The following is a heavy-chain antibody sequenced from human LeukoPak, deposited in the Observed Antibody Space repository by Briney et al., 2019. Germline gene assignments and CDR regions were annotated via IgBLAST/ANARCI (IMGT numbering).Heavy chain of an antibody. CDR1: GYTFTSYG. CDR2: ISAYNGNT. V-gene: IGHV1-18*01. Sequence: ASVKVSCKASGYTFTSYGISWVRQAPGQGLEWMGWISAYNGNTNYAQKLQGRVTMTTDTSTSTGYMELRSLRSDDTAVYYCARDPVTAIYYGMDVWGQGTTVTVSS. J-gene: IGHJ6*02. CDR3: ARDPVTAIYYGMDV. D-gene: IGHD2-21*02.